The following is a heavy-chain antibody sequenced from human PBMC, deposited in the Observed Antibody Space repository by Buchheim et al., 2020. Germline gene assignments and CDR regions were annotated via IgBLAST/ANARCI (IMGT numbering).Heavy chain of an antibody. CDR2: IFHTGTT. Sequence: QLQLQESGPGLVKASETLSLTCTVYGGTISSTTDSWGWSTSHYWGWVRQPPGKGLEWIGSIFHTGTTYYKSSLKSRVSISVDTSKNQFSLRLSAVTAADTAVYYCARISYFDADRYFDPWGRGTL. CDR1: GGTISSTTDSWGWSTSHY. J-gene: IGHJ2*01. V-gene: IGHV4-39*07. D-gene: IGHD3-9*01. CDR3: ARISYFDADRYFDP.